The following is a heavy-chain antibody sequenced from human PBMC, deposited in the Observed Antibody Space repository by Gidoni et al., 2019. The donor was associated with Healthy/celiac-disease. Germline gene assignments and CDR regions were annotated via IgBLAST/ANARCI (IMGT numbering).Heavy chain of an antibody. D-gene: IGHD6-13*01. CDR2: ISSSSSYI. Sequence: EVQLVESGGGLVKPGGSLRLSCAASGFTFSSYSMNWVRQAPGKGLGWVSSISSSSSYIYYADSVKGRFTISRDNAKNSLYLQMNSLRAEDTAVYYCASRIAAAGTLDYWGQGTLVTVSS. CDR1: GFTFSSYS. V-gene: IGHV3-21*01. J-gene: IGHJ4*02. CDR3: ASRIAAAGTLDY.